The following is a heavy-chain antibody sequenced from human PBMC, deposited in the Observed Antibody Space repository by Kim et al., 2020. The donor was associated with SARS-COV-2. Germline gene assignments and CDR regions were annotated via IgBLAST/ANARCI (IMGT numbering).Heavy chain of an antibody. V-gene: IGHV3-48*02. Sequence: SGRGRFTISEDNAKKSLYLQMSSLRDDDTAVYYCARDRGSSSSQTRFDYWGQGTLVTVSS. D-gene: IGHD6-6*01. J-gene: IGHJ4*02. CDR3: ARDRGSSSSQTRFDY.